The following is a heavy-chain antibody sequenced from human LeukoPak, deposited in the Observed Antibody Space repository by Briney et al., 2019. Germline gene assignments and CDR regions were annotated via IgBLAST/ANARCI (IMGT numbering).Heavy chain of an antibody. J-gene: IGHJ4*02. CDR3: ARDLGDNLVGATYYFDY. V-gene: IGHV3-66*03. CDR1: GFTVSSNY. D-gene: IGHD1-26*01. CDR2: IYSSGST. Sequence: PGGSLRLSCAASGFTVSSNYMSWVRQAPGKGLEWVSVIYSSGSTYYADSVKGRFTISRDNSKNTLYLQMNSLRAEDTAVYYCARDLGDNLVGATYYFDYWGQGTLVTVSS.